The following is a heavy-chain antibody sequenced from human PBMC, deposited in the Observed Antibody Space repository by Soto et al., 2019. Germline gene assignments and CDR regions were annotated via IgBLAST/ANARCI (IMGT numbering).Heavy chain of an antibody. CDR2: FDPEDGET. CDR1: GYTLTELS. V-gene: IGHV1-24*01. CDR3: ATGLVTGYSSGWYHYFDY. Sequence: ASVKVSCKVSGYTLTELSMHWVRQAPGKGLEWMGGFDPEDGETIYAQKFQGRVTMTEDTSTDTAHMELSSLRSEDTAVYYCATGLVTGYSSGWYHYFDYWGQGTLVTVSS. J-gene: IGHJ4*02. D-gene: IGHD6-19*01.